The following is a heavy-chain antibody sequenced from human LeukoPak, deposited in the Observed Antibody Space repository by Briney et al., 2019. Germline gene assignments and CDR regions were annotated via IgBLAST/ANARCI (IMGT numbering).Heavy chain of an antibody. Sequence: SETPSLTCAVYGGSFSDYFWTWIRQPPGKRLEWIAFINYSGRTKFNPSLQSRVTISLDRSKIHVSLQLRSVTAADTAVYYCARLLDYDNSGDPDTFDIWGQGTKVTVSS. CDR3: ARLLDYDNSGDPDTFDI. CDR2: INYSGRT. CDR1: GGSFSDYF. J-gene: IGHJ3*02. V-gene: IGHV4-34*11. D-gene: IGHD3-22*01.